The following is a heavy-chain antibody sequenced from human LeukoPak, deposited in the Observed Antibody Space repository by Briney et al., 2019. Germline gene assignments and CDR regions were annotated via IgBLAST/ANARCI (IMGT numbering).Heavy chain of an antibody. J-gene: IGHJ6*02. V-gene: IGHV4-61*02. CDR3: ARVRLYSNYFYYYGMDV. D-gene: IGHD4-11*01. Sequence: SQTLSLTCTVSGGSIGSGSYYWSWIRQPAGKGLEWIGRIYTSGSTNYNPSLKSRVTISVDTSKNQFSLKLSSVTAADTAVYYCARVRLYSNYFYYYGMDVWGQGTTVTVSS. CDR1: GGSIGSGSYY. CDR2: IYTSGST.